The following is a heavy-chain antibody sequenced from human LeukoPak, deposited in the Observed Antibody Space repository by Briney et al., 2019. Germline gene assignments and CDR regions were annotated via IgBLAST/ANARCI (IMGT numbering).Heavy chain of an antibody. J-gene: IGHJ5*02. V-gene: IGHV4-39*01. CDR1: GGSISSSSSY. CDR3: ARRRHGSDWVDH. Sequence: PSETLSLTCTVSGGSISSSSSYWDWMRQPPGKGLEWIGSIHYSGNTYFDPSLKSRLTISVDTSKNQFSLRLSSVTAADTAVYYCARRRHGSDWVDHWGQGTLVTVSS. CDR2: IHYSGNT.